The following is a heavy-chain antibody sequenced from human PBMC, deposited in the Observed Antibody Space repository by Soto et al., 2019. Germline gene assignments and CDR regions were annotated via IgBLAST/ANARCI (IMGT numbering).Heavy chain of an antibody. D-gene: IGHD3-3*01. CDR2: INAGNGNT. CDR1: GYTFTSYA. V-gene: IGHV1-3*01. CDR3: ARAIRFLEWLLWSSDAFDI. Sequence: GASVKVSCKASGYTFTSYAMHWVRQAPEQRLEWMGWINAGNGNTKYSQKFQGRVTITRDTSASTAYMELSSLRSEDTAVYYCARAIRFLEWLLWSSDAFDIWGQGTMVTVSS. J-gene: IGHJ3*02.